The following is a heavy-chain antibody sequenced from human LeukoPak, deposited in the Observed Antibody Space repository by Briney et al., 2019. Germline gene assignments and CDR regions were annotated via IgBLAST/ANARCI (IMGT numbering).Heavy chain of an antibody. J-gene: IGHJ4*02. CDR2: IYYSGST. D-gene: IGHD3-10*01. Sequence: SETLSLTCTVSGGSISSSSYYWGWIRQPPGKGLEWIGSIYYSGSTYYNPSLKSRVTISVDTSKNQFSLKLSSVTAADTAVYYCARGSLRGAHYWGQGTLVTVSS. V-gene: IGHV4-39*01. CDR1: GGSISSSSYY. CDR3: ARGSLRGAHY.